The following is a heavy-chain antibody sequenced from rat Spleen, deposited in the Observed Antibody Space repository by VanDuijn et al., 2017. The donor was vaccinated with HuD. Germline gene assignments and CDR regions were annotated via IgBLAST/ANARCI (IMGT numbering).Heavy chain of an antibody. CDR3: AGGDYYAGYGYVMDA. V-gene: IGHV5-19*01. Sequence: EVQLVESGGGLVQPGRSLKLSCTASGFIFSDFGMHWIRQAPTKGLEWVASISPNGGSTYYRDSVKGRFTISRDNAKSTLYLHMDSLRSEDTATYYCAGGDYYAGYGYVMDAWGQGASVTVSS. J-gene: IGHJ4*01. D-gene: IGHD1-12*03. CDR2: ISPNGGST. CDR1: GFIFSDFG.